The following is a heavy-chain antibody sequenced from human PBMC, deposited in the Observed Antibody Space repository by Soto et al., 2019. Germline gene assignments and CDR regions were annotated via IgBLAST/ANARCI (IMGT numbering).Heavy chain of an antibody. CDR2: ISSNGGST. J-gene: IGHJ4*02. V-gene: IGHV3-64D*06. CDR1: GFTFSSYA. D-gene: IGHD3-10*01. Sequence: PGGSLRLSCSASGFTFSSYAMHWVRQAPGKGLEYVSAISSNGGSTYYADSVKGRFTISRDNSKNTLYLQMSSLRAEDTAVYYCVKGDGPRKTQLLWFGELDRTSLSYPLDYWGQGTLVTVSS. CDR3: VKGDGPRKTQLLWFGELDRTSLSYPLDY.